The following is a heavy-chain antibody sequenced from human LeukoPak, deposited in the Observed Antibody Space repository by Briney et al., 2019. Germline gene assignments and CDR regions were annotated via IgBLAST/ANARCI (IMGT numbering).Heavy chain of an antibody. D-gene: IGHD5-12*01. CDR3: ARGGYERKDYFDY. Sequence: SETLSLTCTVSGGSIRSYYWSWIRQPPGKGLEWIGYIYYSGSTNYNPSLKSRVTISVDTSKNHFSLKLSSVTDADTAVYYCARGGYERKDYFDYWGQGTLVTVSS. CDR2: IYYSGST. J-gene: IGHJ4*02. V-gene: IGHV4-59*01. CDR1: GGSIRSYY.